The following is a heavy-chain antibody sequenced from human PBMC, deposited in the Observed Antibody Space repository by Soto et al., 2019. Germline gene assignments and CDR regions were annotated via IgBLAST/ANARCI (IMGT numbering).Heavy chain of an antibody. Sequence: GGALRLSCAAPGFTFCASARRWGRPAPGKGLQWVSGVGGSDTDKHYADSVRGRFTVSRDNSKNTLYLQMNSLRADDTAVYYCAKDATAVNGVWDPFDMWGQGTEVTVSS. D-gene: IGHD2-8*01. CDR3: AKDATAVNGVWDPFDM. V-gene: IGHV3-23*01. CDR1: GFTFCASA. J-gene: IGHJ3*02. CDR2: VGGSDTDK.